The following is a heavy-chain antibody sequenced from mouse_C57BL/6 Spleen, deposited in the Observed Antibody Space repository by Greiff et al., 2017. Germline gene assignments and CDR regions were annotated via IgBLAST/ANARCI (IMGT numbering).Heavy chain of an antibody. Sequence: EVQRVESGGGLVKPGGSLKLSCAASGFTFSSYTMSWVRQTPEKRLEWVATISGGGGNTYYPDSVKGRFTISRDNAKNTLYLQMSSLRSEDTALYYCARMGITTVVALDAMDYWGQGTSVTVSS. V-gene: IGHV5-9*01. D-gene: IGHD1-1*01. CDR3: ARMGITTVVALDAMDY. J-gene: IGHJ4*01. CDR1: GFTFSSYT. CDR2: ISGGGGNT.